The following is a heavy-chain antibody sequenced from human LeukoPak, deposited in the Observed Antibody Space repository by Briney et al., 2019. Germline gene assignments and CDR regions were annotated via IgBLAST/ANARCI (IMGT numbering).Heavy chain of an antibody. V-gene: IGHV1-8*02. CDR1: GYTFTSYD. CDR2: MNPNSGNT. CDR3: ARDHYHKIHSVMVTAPDY. D-gene: IGHD2-21*02. J-gene: IGHJ4*02. Sequence: GASVKVSCKASGYTFTSYDINWVRQATGQGLEWMGWMNPNSGNTGYAQKFQGRVTMTRDTSTSTVYMELRSLRSEDTAVYYCARDHYHKIHSVMVTAPDYWGQGTLVIVSS.